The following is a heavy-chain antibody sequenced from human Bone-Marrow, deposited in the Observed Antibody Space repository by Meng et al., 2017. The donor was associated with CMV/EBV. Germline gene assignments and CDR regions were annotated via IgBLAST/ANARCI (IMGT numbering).Heavy chain of an antibody. Sequence: LSLTCAASGFTFSSYGMHWVRQAPGKGLEWVAVIWYDGSNKYYADSVKGRFTISRDNSKNTLYLQMNSLRAEDTAVYYCAKGQKIYYDSSGYDYWGQGTLVTVST. CDR2: IWYDGSNK. CDR1: GFTFSSYG. J-gene: IGHJ4*02. D-gene: IGHD3-22*01. CDR3: AKGQKIYYDSSGYDY. V-gene: IGHV3-33*06.